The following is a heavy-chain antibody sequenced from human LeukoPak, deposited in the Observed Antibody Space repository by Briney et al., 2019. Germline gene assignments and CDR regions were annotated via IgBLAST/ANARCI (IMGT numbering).Heavy chain of an antibody. V-gene: IGHV4-34*01. CDR1: GGSFSGYY. Sequence: PSETLSLACAVYGGSFSGYYWSWIRQPPGKGLEWIGEIIHSGITNYNPSLTSRVTISVDTSKSQFSLKLSSVTAADTAVYYCARGSPIMTTNGFFNYWGQGTLVTVSS. D-gene: IGHD5-12*01. CDR2: IIHSGIT. J-gene: IGHJ4*02. CDR3: ARGSPIMTTNGFFNY.